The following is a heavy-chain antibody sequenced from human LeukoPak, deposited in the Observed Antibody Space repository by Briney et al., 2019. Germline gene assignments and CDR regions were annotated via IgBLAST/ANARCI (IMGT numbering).Heavy chain of an antibody. CDR3: ARLVYGDYVFDY. J-gene: IGHJ4*02. Sequence: SETLSLTCTVSGGSISSSSYYWGWIRQPPGKGLEWIGSIYYSGSTYYNPSLKSRVTISVDTSKNQFSLQLSSVTAADTAVYYCARLVYGDYVFDYWGQGTLVTVSS. V-gene: IGHV4-39*01. D-gene: IGHD4-17*01. CDR2: IYYSGST. CDR1: GGSISSSSYY.